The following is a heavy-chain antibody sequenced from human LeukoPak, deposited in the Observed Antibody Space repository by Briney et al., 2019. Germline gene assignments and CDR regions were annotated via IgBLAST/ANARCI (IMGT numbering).Heavy chain of an antibody. CDR1: GFTFSSYA. J-gene: IGHJ6*03. CDR3: ARGPYDSSGYSYYYYMDV. Sequence: GGSLRLSCAASGFTFSSYAMSWVRQAPGKGLEWVSTISGSGGSTYYADSVKGRFTISRDNSKNTLYLQMNSLRAEDTAVYYCARGPYDSSGYSYYYYMDVWGKGTTVTVSS. V-gene: IGHV3-23*01. CDR2: ISGSGGST. D-gene: IGHD3-22*01.